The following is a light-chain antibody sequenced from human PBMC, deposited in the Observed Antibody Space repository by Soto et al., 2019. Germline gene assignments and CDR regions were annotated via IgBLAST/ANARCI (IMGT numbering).Light chain of an antibody. CDR1: QSVSSN. CDR2: DTS. J-gene: IGKJ2*01. Sequence: EIVMTQSPGTLSVSPGESATLSCRASQSVSSNLAWYQQKPGQAPRLLIHDTSTRATGVPARFSGSGSGTEFTLTISSLQSEDFAVYYCQQYNNWPLTFGQGTKLEIK. V-gene: IGKV3-15*01. CDR3: QQYNNWPLT.